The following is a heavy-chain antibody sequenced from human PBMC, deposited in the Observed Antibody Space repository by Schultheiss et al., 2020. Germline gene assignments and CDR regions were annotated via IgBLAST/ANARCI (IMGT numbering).Heavy chain of an antibody. V-gene: IGHV4-61*01. CDR3: AREIKELAAGRWDYYYYYYMDV. CDR2: IYYSGST. J-gene: IGHJ6*03. D-gene: IGHD6-13*01. CDR1: GGSVSSGSYY. Sequence: SETLSLTCTVSGGSVSSGSYYWSWIRQPPGKGLEWIGYIYYSGSTNYNPSLKSRVTISVDTSKNQFSLKLSSVTAADTAVYYCAREIKELAAGRWDYYYYYYMDVWGKGTTVTVSS.